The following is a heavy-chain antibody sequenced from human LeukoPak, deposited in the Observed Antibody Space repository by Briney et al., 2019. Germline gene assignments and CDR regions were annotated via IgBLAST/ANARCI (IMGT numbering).Heavy chain of an antibody. CDR1: GYTFTNYY. J-gene: IGHJ4*02. Sequence: ASVKVSCKASGYTFTNYYMHWVRQAPGQGLEWVGMITSSGGDTTYAQKFKGRVTMIRDTSTRTVYMEVSSLTSEDTAVYYCARDLRRGGYNWGCDHWGQGTLVTVSS. V-gene: IGHV1-46*01. CDR2: ITSSGGDT. D-gene: IGHD5-24*01. CDR3: ARDLRRGGYNWGCDH.